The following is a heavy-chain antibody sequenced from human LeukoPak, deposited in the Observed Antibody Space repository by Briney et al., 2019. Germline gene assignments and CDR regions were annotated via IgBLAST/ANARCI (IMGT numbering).Heavy chain of an antibody. J-gene: IGHJ4*02. Sequence: PSETLSLTCAVYGGSFSGYYWSWIRQPPGKGLEWIGEINHSGSTNYNPSLKSRVTISVDTSKNQFSLKLSSVTAADTAVYYCAASEGYFSGGSCYYDDYWGQGTLVNVSS. V-gene: IGHV4-34*01. CDR1: GGSFSGYY. CDR2: INHSGST. D-gene: IGHD2-15*01. CDR3: AASEGYFSGGSCYYDDY.